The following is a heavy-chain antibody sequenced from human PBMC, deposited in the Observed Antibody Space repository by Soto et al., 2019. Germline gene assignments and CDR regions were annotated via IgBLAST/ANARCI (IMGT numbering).Heavy chain of an antibody. CDR3: AHRRFGFGASYDY. CDR1: GFSLRTSGAG. Sequence: QITLKESGPPLVKPTQTLTLTCTFSGFSLRTSGAGVGWFRQPPGEAPEWLGTIYWDDDKRYRPSLERRLTITKDSSKTQVVFTMTNMGPVDTATYFCAHRRFGFGASYDYWGQGTLVTVSS. CDR2: IYWDDDK. D-gene: IGHD3-10*01. J-gene: IGHJ4*02. V-gene: IGHV2-5*02.